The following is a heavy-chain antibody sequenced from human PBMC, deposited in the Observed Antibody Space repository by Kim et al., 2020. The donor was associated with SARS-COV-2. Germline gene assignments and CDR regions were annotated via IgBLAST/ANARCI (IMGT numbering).Heavy chain of an antibody. D-gene: IGHD2-2*03. Sequence: GGSLRLSCTTSGFTFTAHAMRWVRQAPGKGLEWVSGIECGGGTTYYVDSVKGRFTVSRDNSKNTLYLQMNSLRADDTAVYYCMKGGWGWIWDHWGQGTRVTVSS. CDR2: IECGGGTT. CDR1: GFTFTAHA. V-gene: IGHV3-23*01. J-gene: IGHJ4*02. CDR3: MKGGWGWIWDH.